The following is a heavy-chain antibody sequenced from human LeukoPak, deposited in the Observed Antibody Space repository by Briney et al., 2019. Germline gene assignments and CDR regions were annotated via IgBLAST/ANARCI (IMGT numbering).Heavy chain of an antibody. V-gene: IGHV3-23*01. CDR3: AKFSAGSEALDV. Sequence: TGGSLRLSCAASEFRFSSYAMSWVRQAPGRGLEWMSAISGSSGITFYAESARGRFTISRDNSRNTLYLQMNSLRGEDTAVYYCAKFSAGSEALDVWGRGTRVTVSS. D-gene: IGHD1-14*01. J-gene: IGHJ6*01. CDR1: EFRFSSYA. CDR2: ISGSSGIT.